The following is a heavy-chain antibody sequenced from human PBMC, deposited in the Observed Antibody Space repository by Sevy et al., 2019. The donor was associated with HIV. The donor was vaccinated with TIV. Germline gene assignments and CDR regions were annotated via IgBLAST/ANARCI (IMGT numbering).Heavy chain of an antibody. CDR1: GGSISSDCYY. Sequence: SETLSLTCIVSGGSISSDCYYWGWIRQPPGKGLEWIGSIYYTGSTYYNPSLKSRVTISSDTSKNQFSLRLSSVTAADTALYFCARPSSLYYYYAMDVWGQGTTVTVSS. V-gene: IGHV4-39*01. CDR3: ARPSSLYYYYAMDV. CDR2: IYYTGST. D-gene: IGHD3-10*01. J-gene: IGHJ6*02.